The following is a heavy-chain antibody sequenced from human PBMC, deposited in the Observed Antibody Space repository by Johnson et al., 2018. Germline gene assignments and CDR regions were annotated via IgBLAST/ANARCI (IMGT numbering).Heavy chain of an antibody. CDR3: ARDPGTGFYSLHYYHGMDV. J-gene: IGHJ6*01. D-gene: IGHD3-9*01. CDR2: ISAKNGYT. V-gene: IGHV1-18*01. CDR1: GYTFSNYG. Sequence: QVQLVQSGAEVKKPGASVKVSCKASGYTFSNYGLAWVRQAPGQGLEWMGWISAKNGYTHYVQSLQERVSMTTDTSTSTDYMELKSLRSDDTAVYYCARDPGTGFYSLHYYHGMDVWGQGTTVTVSS.